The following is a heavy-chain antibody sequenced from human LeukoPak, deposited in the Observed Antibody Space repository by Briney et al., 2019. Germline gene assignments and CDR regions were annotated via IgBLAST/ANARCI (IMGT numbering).Heavy chain of an antibody. CDR1: GGSFNDFY. CDR3: ARGHVPRD. D-gene: IGHD3-10*01. J-gene: IGHJ4*02. V-gene: IGHV4-34*01. CDR2: ISQSGRT. Sequence: PSETLSLTCAVYGGSFNDFYGSWIRQSPGKGLEWIGEISQSGRTNYNPSLRSRVTISMDTSKNQFSLKLNSVTAADTAVYYCARGHVPRDWGQGNLVIVSS.